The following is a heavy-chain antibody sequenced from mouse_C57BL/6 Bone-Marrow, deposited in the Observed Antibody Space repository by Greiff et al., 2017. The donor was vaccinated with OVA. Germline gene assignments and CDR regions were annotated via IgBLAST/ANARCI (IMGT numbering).Heavy chain of an antibody. CDR1: GYTFTSYG. J-gene: IGHJ4*01. V-gene: IGHV1-58*01. CDR2: IYIGNGYT. CDR3: ARDETGRGDY. Sequence: EVKLVESGAELVRPGSSVKMSCKTSGYTFTSYGINWVKQRPGQGLEWIGYIYIGNGYTAYNEKFKGKATLTSDTSSSTAYMQLSSLTSEDSAIYFCARDETGRGDYWGQGTSVTVSS. D-gene: IGHD4-1*01.